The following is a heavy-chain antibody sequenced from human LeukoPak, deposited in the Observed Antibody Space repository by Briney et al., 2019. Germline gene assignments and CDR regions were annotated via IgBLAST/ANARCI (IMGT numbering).Heavy chain of an antibody. CDR3: ARFMWGQSNCGGDCYFQWYFDL. J-gene: IGHJ2*01. D-gene: IGHD2-21*02. CDR1: GGSISSYY. Sequence: PSETLSLTCTVSGGSISSYYWSWIRQPSGKGLEWIGYIYYSGSTNYNPSLKSRVTISVDTSKNQFSLKLSSVTAADTAVYYCARFMWGQSNCGGDCYFQWYFDLWGRGTLVTVSS. V-gene: IGHV4-59*01. CDR2: IYYSGST.